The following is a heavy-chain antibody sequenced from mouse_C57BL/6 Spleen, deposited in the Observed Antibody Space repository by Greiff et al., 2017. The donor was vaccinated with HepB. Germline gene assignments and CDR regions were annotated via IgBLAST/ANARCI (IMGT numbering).Heavy chain of an antibody. Sequence: QVQLQQPGAELVKPGASVKLSCKASGYTFTSYWMHWVKQRPGQGLEWIGMIHPNSGSTNYNEKFKSKATLTVDKSSSTAYMQLSSLTSEDSAVYYCARFEDYGSSSRWYFDVWGTGTTVTVSS. CDR2: IHPNSGST. D-gene: IGHD1-1*01. CDR3: ARFEDYGSSSRWYFDV. CDR1: GYTFTSYW. V-gene: IGHV1-64*01. J-gene: IGHJ1*03.